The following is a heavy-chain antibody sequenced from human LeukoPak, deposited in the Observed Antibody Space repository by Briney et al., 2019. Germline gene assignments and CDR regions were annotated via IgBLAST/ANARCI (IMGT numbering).Heavy chain of an antibody. CDR1: GGSISSYY. J-gene: IGHJ4*02. D-gene: IGHD5-18*01. Sequence: SETLSLTCTVSGGSISSYYWSWIRQPPGKGLEWIGYIYYSGSTNYNPSLKSRVTISVDTSKNQFSLKLSSVTAADTAVYYCARGLEYNYGYPYFDYWGQGTLVTVSS. V-gene: IGHV4-59*01. CDR3: ARGLEYNYGYPYFDY. CDR2: IYYSGST.